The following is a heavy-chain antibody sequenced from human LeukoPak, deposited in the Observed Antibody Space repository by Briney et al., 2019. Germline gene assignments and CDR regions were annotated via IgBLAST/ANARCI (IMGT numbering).Heavy chain of an antibody. J-gene: IGHJ6*04. CDR1: GFTFSSYE. CDR2: ISRSGSTI. D-gene: IGHD3-22*01. Sequence: GGSLRLSCAASGFTFSSYEMNWVRQPPGKGLEWVSYISRSGSTIYYADSVRGLFTISRDNAKNSLYLPMNSLRAEDTTVYYCAELGITTIWGLWGKGTPVTISS. CDR3: AELGITTIWGL. V-gene: IGHV3-48*03.